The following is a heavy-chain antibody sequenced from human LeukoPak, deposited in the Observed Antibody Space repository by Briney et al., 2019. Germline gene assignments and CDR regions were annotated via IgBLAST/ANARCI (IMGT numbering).Heavy chain of an antibody. CDR3: AKKQESDVIDY. J-gene: IGHJ4*02. D-gene: IGHD1/OR15-1a*01. Sequence: PSETLSLTCAVYGGSFSDYYWNWIRQPPGKGLEWIGEINHSGGTNYNPSLKSRVTISIGTSKNQFSLKLTSVTAADTAVYYCAKKQESDVIDYWGQGTLVTVSS. CDR2: INHSGGT. CDR1: GGSFSDYY. V-gene: IGHV4-34*01.